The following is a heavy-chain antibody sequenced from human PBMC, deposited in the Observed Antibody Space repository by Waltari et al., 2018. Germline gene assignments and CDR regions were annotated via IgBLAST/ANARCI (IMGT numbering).Heavy chain of an antibody. J-gene: IGHJ4*02. Sequence: EVQLVQSGAEVKKPGATVKISCKASGYTFTDYYMHWVQQAPGKGLEWMGRVVHEDSETIYAAKFQGRDTINADTSTDTAYMELSSLRSEDTAVYYCATQADTMIVVVPGGYWGQGTLVTVSS. CDR3: ATQADTMIVVVPGGY. D-gene: IGHD3-22*01. CDR2: VVHEDSET. V-gene: IGHV1-69-2*01. CDR1: GYTFTDYY.